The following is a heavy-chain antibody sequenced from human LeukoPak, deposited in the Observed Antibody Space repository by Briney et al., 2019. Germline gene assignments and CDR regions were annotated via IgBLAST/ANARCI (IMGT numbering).Heavy chain of an antibody. D-gene: IGHD1/OR15-1a*01. CDR1: GYTFTSYG. J-gene: IGHJ4*02. V-gene: IGHV1-18*01. CDR2: ISGYNGNT. Sequence: ASVKVSCKASGYTFTSYGISWVRQGPAQGLEWMGWISGYNGNTKSAQNLQGRVTMTTDTSTTTAYTELRSLRSDDTAVYYCVRDSSSAATTWYYWGQGTLVTVSS. CDR3: VRDSSSAATTWYY.